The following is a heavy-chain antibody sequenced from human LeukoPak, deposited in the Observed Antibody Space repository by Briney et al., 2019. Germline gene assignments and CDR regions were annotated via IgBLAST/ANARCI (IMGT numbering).Heavy chain of an antibody. J-gene: IGHJ4*02. D-gene: IGHD3-10*01. CDR3: ARKSGFLVREVIIDY. Sequence: PGRSLRLSCAASGFTFSSYGMHWVRQAPGKGLEWVAVIWYDGSNKYYGDSVKGRFTISRDNSKKTLYLQMNSLRVEDTAAYYCARKSGFLVREVIIDYWGQGTLVTVSS. V-gene: IGHV3-33*01. CDR2: IWYDGSNK. CDR1: GFTFSSYG.